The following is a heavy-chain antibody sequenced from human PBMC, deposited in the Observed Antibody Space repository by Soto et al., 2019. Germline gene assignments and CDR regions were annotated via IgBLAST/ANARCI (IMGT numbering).Heavy chain of an antibody. J-gene: IGHJ6*02. V-gene: IGHV3-74*01. CDR3: ASQGLYYYGLDV. CDR1: GFPFSTYW. Sequence: GSLRLSCAASGFPFSTYWMHWVRQAPGKGPVWVSRINNDGSTTRYADSVKGRFTISRDNAKNTLYLQMNSLRAEHTAVYYCASQGLYYYGLDVWGQGTTVTVSS. CDR2: INNDGSTT.